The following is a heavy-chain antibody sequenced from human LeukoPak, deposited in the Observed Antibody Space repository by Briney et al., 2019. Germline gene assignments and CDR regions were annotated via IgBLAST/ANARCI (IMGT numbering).Heavy chain of an antibody. CDR1: GGSISSGDYY. Sequence: SQTLSLTCTVSGGSISSGDYYWSWIRQPPGKGLEWIGYIYYSGSTYYNPSLKSRVIISVDKSKNQFSLKLSSVTAADTAVYYCARTYGSSGLGYFDLWGRGTLVTVSS. CDR2: IYYSGST. D-gene: IGHD6-13*01. V-gene: IGHV4-30-4*01. J-gene: IGHJ2*01. CDR3: ARTYGSSGLGYFDL.